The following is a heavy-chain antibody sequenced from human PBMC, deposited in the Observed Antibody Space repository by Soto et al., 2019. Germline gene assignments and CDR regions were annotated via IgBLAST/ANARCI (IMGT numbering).Heavy chain of an antibody. Sequence: SETLSLTCAVSGASISSCDYYWSWIRQPPGKGLEWSGYIYYNGNTYYTPSLKSRFTISVDTSENHCSLKLSSVTSPDTAVYFRARGRTYRSPSRDSWCPGTTVT. CDR3: ARGRTYRSPSRDS. V-gene: IGHV4-30-4*01. CDR1: GASISSCDYY. J-gene: IGHJ5*01. D-gene: IGHD6-6*01. CDR2: IYYNGNT.